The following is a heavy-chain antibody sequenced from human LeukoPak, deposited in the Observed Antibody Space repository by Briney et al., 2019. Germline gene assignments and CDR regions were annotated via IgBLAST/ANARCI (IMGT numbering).Heavy chain of an antibody. D-gene: IGHD3-10*01. V-gene: IGHV3-64D*09. CDR2: ISSNGGST. CDR1: GFTFSNYA. J-gene: IGHJ4*02. Sequence: GTPLRLSCSASGFTFSNYAMHWVRQAPGKGLEYVSAISSNGGSTYYADSVKGRFTISRDNSKNTLCLQMSSLRAEDTAVYYCAKGGLIMARGPYYFDYWGREPWSPSPQ. CDR3: AKGGLIMARGPYYFDY.